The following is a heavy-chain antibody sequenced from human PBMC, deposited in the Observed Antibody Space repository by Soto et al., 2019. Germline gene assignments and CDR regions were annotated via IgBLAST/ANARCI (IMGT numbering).Heavy chain of an antibody. Sequence: QVQLQESGPGLVKPSQTLSLTCTVSGGSISSGGYYWSWIRQHPGKGLEWIGYIYYSGSTYYNPSLKSRVTISVDTSKHQFSLKLSSVTAADTAVYYCARAMVRGDIIPPFDYWGQGTLVTVSS. J-gene: IGHJ4*02. CDR2: IYYSGST. CDR3: ARAMVRGDIIPPFDY. CDR1: GGSISSGGYY. V-gene: IGHV4-31*03. D-gene: IGHD3-10*01.